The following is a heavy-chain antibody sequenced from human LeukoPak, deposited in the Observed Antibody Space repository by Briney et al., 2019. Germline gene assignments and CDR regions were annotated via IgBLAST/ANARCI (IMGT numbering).Heavy chain of an antibody. CDR2: IYYSGST. CDR3: ASGSELIVPYNWFDP. V-gene: IGHV4-39*01. CDR1: GGSISSSSYY. J-gene: IGHJ5*02. Sequence: PSETLSLTCTVSGGSISSSSYYWGWIRQPPGKGLEWIGSIYYSGSTYYNPSLKSRVTISVDTSKNQFSLKLSSVTAADTAVYYCASGSELIVPYNWFDPWGQGTLVTVSS. D-gene: IGHD3-22*01.